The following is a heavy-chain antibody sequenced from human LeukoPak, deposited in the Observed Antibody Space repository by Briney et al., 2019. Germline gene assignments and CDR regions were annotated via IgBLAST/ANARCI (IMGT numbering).Heavy chain of an antibody. V-gene: IGHV3-66*01. CDR1: GFTFSLTY. Sequence: GGSLRLSCAASGFTFSLTYMAWVRQAPGKGLEWVSVIYSGGDTYYYADSVKGRFTIARDNPKKTLYLQMNNLRVEDTAVYYCARAQFQWFDPWGQGTLVAVSS. CDR3: ARAQFQWFDP. CDR2: IYSGGDT. J-gene: IGHJ5*02.